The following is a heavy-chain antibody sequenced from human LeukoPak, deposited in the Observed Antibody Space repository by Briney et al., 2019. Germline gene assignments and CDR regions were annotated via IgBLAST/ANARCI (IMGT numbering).Heavy chain of an antibody. CDR3: ARDRLGDYDHSGYYDK. D-gene: IGHD3-22*01. J-gene: IGHJ4*02. CDR2: ICDSGRTI. V-gene: IGHV3-11*01. Sequence: PGGSLRLSCAASAFTFSDYYMSWPRQAPGKGLEWVSYICDSGRTIYYADSVKGRFTISRDNAKNSVYLQMNNLGAEDTAVYYCARDRLGDYDHSGYYDKWGQGTLVTVSS. CDR1: AFTFSDYY.